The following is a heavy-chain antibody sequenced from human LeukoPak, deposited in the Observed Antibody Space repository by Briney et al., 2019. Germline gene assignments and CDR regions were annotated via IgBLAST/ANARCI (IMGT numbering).Heavy chain of an antibody. CDR2: IKQDGSEK. J-gene: IGHJ5*02. Sequence: GGSLRLSCAASGFTFSSYWMSWVRQVPGKGLEWVANIKQDGSEKYYVDSVKGRFTISRDNAKKSLYLQMNSLRAEDTAVYYCARDLYDYVWGSPNNWFDPWGQGTLVTVSS. CDR1: GFTFSSYW. CDR3: ARDLYDYVWGSPNNWFDP. D-gene: IGHD3-16*01. V-gene: IGHV3-7*01.